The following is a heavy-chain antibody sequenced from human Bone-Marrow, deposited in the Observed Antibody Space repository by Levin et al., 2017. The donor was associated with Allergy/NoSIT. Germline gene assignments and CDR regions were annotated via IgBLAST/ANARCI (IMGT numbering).Heavy chain of an antibody. CDR1: GFTFSDYY. CDR2: ISSSGSTI. Sequence: LSLTCAASGFTFSDYYMSWIRQAPGKGLEWVSYISSSGSTIYYADSVKGRFTISRDNAKNSLYLQMNSLRAEDTAVYYCARHRIAAAGTKGGVDYWGQGTLVTVSS. CDR3: ARHRIAAAGTKGGVDY. J-gene: IGHJ4*02. V-gene: IGHV3-11*01. D-gene: IGHD6-13*01.